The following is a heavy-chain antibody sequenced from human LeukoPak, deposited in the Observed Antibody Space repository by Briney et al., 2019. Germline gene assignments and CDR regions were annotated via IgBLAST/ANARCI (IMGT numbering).Heavy chain of an antibody. V-gene: IGHV4-39*01. CDR1: GGSLSSYY. D-gene: IGHD3-16*02. CDR3: ASQKYYDYVWGSYRPDAFDI. J-gene: IGHJ3*02. CDR2: IYYSGST. Sequence: PSETLSLTCTVSGGSLSSYYWGWIRQPPGKGLEWIGSIYYSGSTYYNPSLKSRVTISVDTSKNQFSPKLSSVTAADTAVYYCASQKYYDYVWGSYRPDAFDIWGQGTMVTVSS.